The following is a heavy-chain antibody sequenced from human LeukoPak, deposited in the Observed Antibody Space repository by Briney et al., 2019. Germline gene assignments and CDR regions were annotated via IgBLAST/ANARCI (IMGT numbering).Heavy chain of an antibody. Sequence: GGSLRLSCAASGFTFNTYWMSWVRQTPGKGLEWVANIKEDGSYKYYVDSVKGRFTVSRDNAKNSLYLLMNSLKAEDTAVYYCARVPLYCRSSSCYVKGISYFFDYWGPGTMVTVSS. CDR1: GFTFNTYW. J-gene: IGHJ4*02. CDR2: IKEDGSYK. D-gene: IGHD2-2*01. V-gene: IGHV3-7*01. CDR3: ARVPLYCRSSSCYVKGISYFFDY.